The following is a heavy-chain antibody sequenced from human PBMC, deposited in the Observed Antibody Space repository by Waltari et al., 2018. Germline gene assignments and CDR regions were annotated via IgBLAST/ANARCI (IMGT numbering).Heavy chain of an antibody. CDR1: GVSITSNRHY. CDR2: VSYSGTP. CDR3: ATYIGASVGTAAFDV. J-gene: IGHJ3*01. V-gene: IGHV4-39*01. D-gene: IGHD5-12*01. Sequence: QLQLQESGPRLVRPSETLSLICRVSGVSITSNRHYWAWVRQSPGQGLEWIGTVSYSGTPYTSPSLKGRVSVSRETSKSQVSLILGSVTAADMAVYYCATYIGASVGTAAFDVWGQGTMVTVSS.